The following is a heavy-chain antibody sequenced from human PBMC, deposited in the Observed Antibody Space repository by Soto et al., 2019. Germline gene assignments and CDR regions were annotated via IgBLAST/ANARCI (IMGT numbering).Heavy chain of an antibody. J-gene: IGHJ4*02. CDR1: GASISSYNY. V-gene: IGHV4-39*07. CDR3: ARGQSLATKLSIASHTYDY. Sequence: SETLSLTCNVSGASISSYNYWGWFRQPPGKGLEWIGGIIYSGGINYNPSLKSRVTLLVDTSKNQFSLKLSSVTAADTAVYYCARGQSLATKLSIASHTYDYWGQGTLVTVSS. CDR2: IIYSGGI. D-gene: IGHD5-12*01.